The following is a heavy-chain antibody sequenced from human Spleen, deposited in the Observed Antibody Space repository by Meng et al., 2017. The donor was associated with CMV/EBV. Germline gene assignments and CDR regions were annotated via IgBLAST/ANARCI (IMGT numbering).Heavy chain of an antibody. Sequence: GGSLRLSCAASGFMFSNYKMNWVRQAPGKGLEWVSGINWNSGNIFYADSVKGRFTISRDNAKNSLYLQMNSLRAEDTAVYYCARGYNGCRHWGQGTLVTVSS. CDR1: GFMFSNYK. J-gene: IGHJ4*02. V-gene: IGHV3-21*04. D-gene: IGHD5-12*01. CDR2: INWNSGNI. CDR3: ARGYNGCRH.